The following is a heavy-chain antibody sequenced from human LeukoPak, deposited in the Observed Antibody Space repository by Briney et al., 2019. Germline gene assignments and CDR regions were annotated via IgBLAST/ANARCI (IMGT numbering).Heavy chain of an antibody. V-gene: IGHV4-4*07. CDR3: AREGSSPELDY. J-gene: IGHJ4*02. Sequence: EWIGRIYTSGSTNYNPSLKSRVTMSVDTSKNQFSLKLSSVTAADTAVYYCAREGSSPELDYWGQGTLVTVSS. CDR2: IYTSGST. D-gene: IGHD6-13*01.